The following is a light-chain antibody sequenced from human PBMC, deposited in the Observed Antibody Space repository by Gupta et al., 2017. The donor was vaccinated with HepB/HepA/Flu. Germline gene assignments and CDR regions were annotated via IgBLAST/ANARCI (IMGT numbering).Light chain of an antibody. CDR3: QVWDSSIDHAV. CDR2: YDT. V-gene: IGLV3-21*04. CDR1: NIGIKS. Sequence: SYVVTQSPPLSVAPGKTAKITCGGNNIGIKSVHWYQQKPGQAPVLVISYDTARPSGIPERFSGSNSGNTATLTIGRVEAGDEADYFCQVWDSSIDHAVFGGGTKLTVL. J-gene: IGLJ3*02.